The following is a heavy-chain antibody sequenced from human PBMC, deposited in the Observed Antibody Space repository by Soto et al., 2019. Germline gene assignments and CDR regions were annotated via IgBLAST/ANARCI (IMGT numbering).Heavy chain of an antibody. V-gene: IGHV1-69*13. Sequence: SVKVSCKASGYSFTNFHIHWVRQAPGQGLEWMGGIIPVFGTTNYAQKFQGRVTISADASTGTAYMELNSLRSEDTALYYCASRWGYSYGSGGYFDLWGRGTLVTVSS. CDR1: GYSFTNFH. CDR2: IIPVFGTT. J-gene: IGHJ2*01. CDR3: ASRWGYSYGSGGYFDL. D-gene: IGHD5-18*01.